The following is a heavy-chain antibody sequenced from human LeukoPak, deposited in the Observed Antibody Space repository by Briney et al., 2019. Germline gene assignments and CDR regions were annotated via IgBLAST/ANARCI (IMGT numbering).Heavy chain of an antibody. D-gene: IGHD1-7*01. J-gene: IGHJ4*02. CDR3: ARAALQLELAPADY. CDR1: GYTFTGYY. CDR2: INPNSGGT. Sequence: VKVSCKASGYTFTGYYMHWVRQAPGQGLEWMGWINPNSGGTNYAQKFQGRVTMTRDTSISTAYMELSRLRSDDTAVYYCARAALQLELAPADYWGQGTLVTVSS. V-gene: IGHV1-2*02.